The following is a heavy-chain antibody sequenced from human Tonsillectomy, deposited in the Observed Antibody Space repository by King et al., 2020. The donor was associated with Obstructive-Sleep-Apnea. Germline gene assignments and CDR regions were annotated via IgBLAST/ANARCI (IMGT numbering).Heavy chain of an antibody. Sequence: QLQESGPGLVKPSETLSLTCTVSGDSLSSSSYYWGWIRQPPGKGLEWIGGIYYRGSLYYNPSLKSRVTRSVDTSRNQFSLKLGPVTAADTAVYSCATHTTAWRPVDSWGQGTLVTVSS. J-gene: IGHJ4*02. CDR2: IYYRGSL. D-gene: IGHD1-14*01. V-gene: IGHV4-39*01. CDR1: GDSLSSSSYY. CDR3: ATHTTAWRPVDS.